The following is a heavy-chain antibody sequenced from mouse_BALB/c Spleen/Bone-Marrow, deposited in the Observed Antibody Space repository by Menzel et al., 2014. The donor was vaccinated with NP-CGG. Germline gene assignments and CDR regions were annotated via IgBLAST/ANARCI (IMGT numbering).Heavy chain of an antibody. CDR3: ARWRYPYAMDY. Sequence: EVQGVESGPELVKPGASVKMSCKASGYTFTSYVMHWVKQKPGQGLEWIGYINPYNDGTKYNEKFKGKATLTSDKSSSTACMGLSSMTSEDYAVYYCARWRYPYAMDYWGQRTSVTVSS. CDR2: INPYNDGT. D-gene: IGHD2-12*01. J-gene: IGHJ4*01. V-gene: IGHV1-14*01. CDR1: GYTFTSYV.